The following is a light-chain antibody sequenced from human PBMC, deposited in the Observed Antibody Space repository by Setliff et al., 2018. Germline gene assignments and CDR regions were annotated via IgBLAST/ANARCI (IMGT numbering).Light chain of an antibody. CDR1: SRDVGAYNY. V-gene: IGLV2-11*01. CDR2: DVT. J-gene: IGLJ1*01. CDR3: CSYTSSSTSYV. Sequence: QSALTQPRSVSGSPGQSVTISCTGASRDVGAYNYVSWYQQHPGKVPKLMIYDVTKRPSGVPDRFSGSKSGNTASLTVSGLQAEDEADYYCCSYTSSSTSYVFGTGTKV.